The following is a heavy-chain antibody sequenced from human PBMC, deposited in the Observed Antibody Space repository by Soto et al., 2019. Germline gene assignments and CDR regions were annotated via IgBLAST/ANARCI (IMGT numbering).Heavy chain of an antibody. CDR1: GGSITFGYY. Sequence: QMQLHQSGPRLVKPSQTLSLTCTVSGGSITFGYYWTWIRQPPGKGLEWIGRIYDNENTHYNPSLKSRITISVDTSKTQFTLNLSSVTAADTAVYYCARPFSWGQDAFDIWGLGTLITVSS. D-gene: IGHD7-27*01. V-gene: IGHV4-31*03. J-gene: IGHJ3*02. CDR3: ARPFSWGQDAFDI. CDR2: IYDNENT.